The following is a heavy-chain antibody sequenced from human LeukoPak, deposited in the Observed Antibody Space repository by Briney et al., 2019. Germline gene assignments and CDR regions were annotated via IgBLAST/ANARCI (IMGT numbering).Heavy chain of an antibody. D-gene: IGHD5-12*01. CDR2: IWYDGSNK. CDR1: GFTFSSYG. J-gene: IGHJ4*01. V-gene: IGHV3-33*06. Sequence: GGSLRLSCAASGFTFSSYGMHWVRQAPGKGLEWAAVIWYDGSNKYYADSVKGRFTISRDNSKNTLYLQMNSLRAEDTAVYYCAKDRGGYDLDFDYWGQGTLVTVSS. CDR3: AKDRGGYDLDFDY.